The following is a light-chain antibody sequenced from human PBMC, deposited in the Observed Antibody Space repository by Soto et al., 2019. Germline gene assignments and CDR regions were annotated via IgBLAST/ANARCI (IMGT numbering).Light chain of an antibody. Sequence: DIVMTQSPDSLAVSLGERATINCKSSQSVLSSSNNKNYLAWYQQKPGQPPKLLIYWAPTRESGVPDRFSGSGSGTDFTLTISSLQAEDVAVYYCQQYFITPITFGQGTRLEIK. CDR3: QQYFITPIT. CDR1: QSVLSSSNNKNY. V-gene: IGKV4-1*01. CDR2: WAP. J-gene: IGKJ5*01.